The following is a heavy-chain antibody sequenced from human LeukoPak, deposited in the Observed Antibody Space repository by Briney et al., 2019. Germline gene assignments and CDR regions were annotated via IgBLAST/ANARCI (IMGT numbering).Heavy chain of an antibody. CDR2: IYYSGST. CDR1: GGSISSSSYY. V-gene: IGHV4-39*07. CDR3: AGGVWFGESPIDY. Sequence: PSETLSLTCTVSGGSISSSSYYWGWIRQPPGKGLEWIGSIYYSGSTYYNPSLKSRVTISVDTSKNQFSLKLSSVTAADTAVYYCAGGVWFGESPIDYWGQGTLVTVSS. D-gene: IGHD3-10*01. J-gene: IGHJ4*02.